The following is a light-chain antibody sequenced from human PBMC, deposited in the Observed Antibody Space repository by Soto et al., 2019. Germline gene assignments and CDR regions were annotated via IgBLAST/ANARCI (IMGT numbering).Light chain of an antibody. CDR2: EVS. CDR1: SSDVGGYNY. V-gene: IGLV2-8*01. Sequence: QSALTQPPSASGSPGQSVTISCTGTSSDVGGYNYVSWYQHHPGKAPKLMIYEVSKRPSGVPDRFSGSKSGNTASLTVSGLQADDEANYYCGSYTSSITWVFGGGTKLTVL. CDR3: GSYTSSITWV. J-gene: IGLJ3*02.